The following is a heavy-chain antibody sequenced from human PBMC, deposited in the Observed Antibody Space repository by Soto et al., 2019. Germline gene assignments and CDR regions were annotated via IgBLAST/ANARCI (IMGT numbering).Heavy chain of an antibody. CDR1: GFTFSSYA. Sequence: PGGSLRLSCAASGFTFSSYAMSWVRQAPGKGLEWVSAISGSGGSTYYADSVKGRFTISRDNSKNTLYLQMNSLRAEDTAVYYCARDPRGYCSSTSCYSHYYYYMDVWGKGTTVTVSS. V-gene: IGHV3-23*01. D-gene: IGHD2-2*01. CDR3: ARDPRGYCSSTSCYSHYYYYMDV. J-gene: IGHJ6*03. CDR2: ISGSGGST.